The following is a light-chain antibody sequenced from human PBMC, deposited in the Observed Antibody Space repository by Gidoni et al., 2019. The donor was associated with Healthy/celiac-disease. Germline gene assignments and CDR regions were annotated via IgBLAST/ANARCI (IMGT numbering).Light chain of an antibody. J-gene: IGKJ3*01. V-gene: IGKV3-11*01. Sequence: EIVLTQSPATLSLSPGKRATLSCRTSQIVSSDLAWYHQKPGQYPRLLIYDASTSATGIPARFSGSWSGTDFTLTISSLEPEDFAVYYCQQRSNWPPGVFTFGPGTKVDIK. CDR2: DAS. CDR1: QIVSSD. CDR3: QQRSNWPPGVFT.